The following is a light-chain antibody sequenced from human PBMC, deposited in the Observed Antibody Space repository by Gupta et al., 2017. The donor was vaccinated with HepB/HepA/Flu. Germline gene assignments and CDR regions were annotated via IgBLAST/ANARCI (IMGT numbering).Light chain of an antibody. CDR3: QSADSGAIYVV. CDR1: ALVKQY. V-gene: IGLV3-25*03. CDR2: KDS. Sequence: SYELTQPPSVSVSPGQTARITCSGDALVKQYTYWYQQKPGQAPVLVIFKDSERPSGIPERFSGTSSRTRATLTISGVQAEDEADYYCQSADSGAIYVVFGGGTKLTVL. J-gene: IGLJ2*01.